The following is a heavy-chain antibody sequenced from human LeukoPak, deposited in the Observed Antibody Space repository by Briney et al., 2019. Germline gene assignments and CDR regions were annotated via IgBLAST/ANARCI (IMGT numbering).Heavy chain of an antibody. J-gene: IGHJ4*02. D-gene: IGHD6-19*01. V-gene: IGHV3-11*01. CDR2: ISSSGSTI. CDR3: ARNAVAGPFSY. Sequence: GGSLRLSCAASGFTFSDYYMSWIRQAPGKGLEWVSYISSSGSTIYYADSVKGRFTISRDNAKNSLYLQMNSLRAEDTAVYHCARNAVAGPFSYWGQGTLVTVSS. CDR1: GFTFSDYY.